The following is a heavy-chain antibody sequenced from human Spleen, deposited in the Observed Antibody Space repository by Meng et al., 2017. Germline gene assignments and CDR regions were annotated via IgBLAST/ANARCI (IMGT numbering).Heavy chain of an antibody. Sequence: SLKISCAASGFTFDDYGMHWVRQAPGKGLEWVSGISWNSGSIGYADSVKGRFTIARDNAKNSLYLQMNSLRVEDTALYYCIKGDSGSYYNYFDYWGQGTLVTVSS. V-gene: IGHV3-9*01. CDR1: GFTFDDYG. J-gene: IGHJ4*02. D-gene: IGHD3-10*01. CDR2: ISWNSGSI. CDR3: IKGDSGSYYNYFDY.